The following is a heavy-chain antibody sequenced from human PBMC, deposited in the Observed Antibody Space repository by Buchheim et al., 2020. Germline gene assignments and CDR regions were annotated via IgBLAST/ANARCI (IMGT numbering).Heavy chain of an antibody. J-gene: IGHJ4*02. Sequence: EVQLVESGGGLVQPGGSLRLSCAASGFTFSSYSMNWVRQAPGKGLEWVSYISSSSSTIYYADSVKGRFTISRDNAKNSLYLQMNSLRAEDTAVYYCARDSLPITMIVVVLDYWGQGTL. D-gene: IGHD3-22*01. CDR2: ISSSSSTI. V-gene: IGHV3-48*01. CDR1: GFTFSSYS. CDR3: ARDSLPITMIVVVLDY.